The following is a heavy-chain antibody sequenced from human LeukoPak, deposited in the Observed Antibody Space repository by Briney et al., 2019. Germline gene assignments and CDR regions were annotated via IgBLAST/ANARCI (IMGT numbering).Heavy chain of an antibody. CDR3: TTELYCGGDCYPGA. D-gene: IGHD2-21*02. J-gene: IGHJ5*02. CDR1: GFTFSNAW. CDR2: IQSKTDSGTT. Sequence: PGGSLRLSCAASGFTFSNAWMSWVRQAPGKGLEWVGRIQSKTDSGTTDYAAPVKGRFTTSRDDSKNTLYLQMNSLRTDDTAVYYCTTELYCGGDCYPGAWGQGTLVTVSS. V-gene: IGHV3-15*01.